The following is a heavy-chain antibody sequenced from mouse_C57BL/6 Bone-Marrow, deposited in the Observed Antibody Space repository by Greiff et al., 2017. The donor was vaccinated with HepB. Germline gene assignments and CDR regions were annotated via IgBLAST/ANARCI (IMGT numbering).Heavy chain of an antibody. CDR1: GFTFSSYA. CDR3: ARWLLGAY. Sequence: EVKVEESGGGLVKPGGSLKLSCAASGFTFSSYAMSWVRQTPEKRLEWVATISDGGSYTYYPDNVKGRFTISRDNAKNNLYLQMSHLKSEDTAMYYCARWLLGAYWGQGTLVTVSA. J-gene: IGHJ3*01. D-gene: IGHD2-3*01. CDR2: ISDGGSYT. V-gene: IGHV5-4*03.